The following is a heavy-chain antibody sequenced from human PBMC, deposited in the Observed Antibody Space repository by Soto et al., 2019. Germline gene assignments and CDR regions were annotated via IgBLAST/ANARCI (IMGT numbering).Heavy chain of an antibody. CDR1: GGSVSSGHYY. CDR2: IYYSGST. CDR3: ARSGAGSGWL. Sequence: QVQLQESGPGLVKPSETLSLTCTVSGGSVSSGHYYWSWSRQPPGKGLEWIGYIYYSGSTNYKSSLRSRVTIEVDTSKNQCSLKLSSVTAADTAVYYCARSGAGSGWLGGQGTLVTVSS. V-gene: IGHV4-61*01. J-gene: IGHJ4*02. D-gene: IGHD6-19*01.